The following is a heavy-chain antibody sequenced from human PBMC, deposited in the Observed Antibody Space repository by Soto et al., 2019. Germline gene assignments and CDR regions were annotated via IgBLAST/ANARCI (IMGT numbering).Heavy chain of an antibody. CDR1: GGTFSSYA. D-gene: IGHD3-3*01. V-gene: IGHV1-69*06. J-gene: IGHJ6*02. CDR3: AREYYDCWSGLTSPGMDV. CDR2: IIPIFGTA. Sequence: QVQLVQSGAEVKKPGSSVKVSCKASGGTFSSYAISWVRQAPGQGLEWMGGIIPIFGTANYAQKFQGRVTITADKSTSTAYMELSSLRSEDTAVYYCAREYYDCWSGLTSPGMDVWGQGTTVTVSS.